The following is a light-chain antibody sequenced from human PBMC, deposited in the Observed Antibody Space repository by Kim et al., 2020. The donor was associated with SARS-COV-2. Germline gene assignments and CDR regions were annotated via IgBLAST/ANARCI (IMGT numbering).Light chain of an antibody. CDR1: KLGDKY. CDR3: QAWDSSTYV. CDR2: QDS. V-gene: IGLV3-1*01. Sequence: VSPGRTASMTCSGDKLGDKYACWYQQKPGQSPVLVIYQDSKRPSGIPERFSGSNSGNTATLTISGTQAMDEAAYYCQAWDSSTYVFGTGTKVTVL. J-gene: IGLJ1*01.